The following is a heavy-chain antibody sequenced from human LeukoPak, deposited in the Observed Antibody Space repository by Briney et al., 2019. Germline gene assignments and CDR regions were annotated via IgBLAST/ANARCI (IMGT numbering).Heavy chain of an antibody. J-gene: IGHJ3*02. Sequence: SETLSLTCSVSGGSISSSSFYWGWIRQPPGKGLEWIGSISYTGSTYYNPSLKSRVTISVDTSKSQFSLKLSSVTAADTAVYYCARLTYYYDTTGYSYAFDIWGQGTMVTVSS. D-gene: IGHD3-22*01. CDR1: GGSISSSSFY. V-gene: IGHV4-39*07. CDR3: ARLTYYYDTTGYSYAFDI. CDR2: ISYTGST.